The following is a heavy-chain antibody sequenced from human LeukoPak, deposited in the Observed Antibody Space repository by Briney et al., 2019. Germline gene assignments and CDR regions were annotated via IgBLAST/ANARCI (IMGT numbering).Heavy chain of an antibody. Sequence: GSSVTVSFTSSVGTFSNYASSWVRQAPGQRLEWRGGIITIFGTANYAQKFQGRVTITTDESTSTAYMELSSLRSEDTAVYYCARGSYSSSSALDWGQGTLVTVSS. CDR1: VGTFSNYA. J-gene: IGHJ4*02. V-gene: IGHV1-69*05. D-gene: IGHD6-13*01. CDR3: ARGSYSSSSALD. CDR2: IITIFGTA.